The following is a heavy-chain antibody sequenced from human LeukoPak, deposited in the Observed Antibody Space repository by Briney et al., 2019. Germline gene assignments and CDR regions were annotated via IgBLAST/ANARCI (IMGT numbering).Heavy chain of an antibody. CDR3: ARVHGSGSYYPYYFDY. Sequence: PLETLCLTCTDSGDSIRIDYRSWVRQPPGKGLEWRWHIYYSGSTDYNPFLKSRVTISVDTSKNQFSLKLSSVTAPDTAVYYCARVHGSGSYYPYYFDYWGQGTLVTVSS. V-gene: IGHV4-59*01. J-gene: IGHJ4*02. D-gene: IGHD3-10*01. CDR2: IYYSGST. CDR1: GDSIRIDY.